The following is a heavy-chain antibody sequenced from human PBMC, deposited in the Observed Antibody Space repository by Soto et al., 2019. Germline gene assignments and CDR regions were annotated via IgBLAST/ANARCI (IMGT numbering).Heavy chain of an antibody. J-gene: IGHJ4*03. CDR3: VGNRRPWVDY. Sequence: ASVKVSCKASGYTFTSHGISWVCPAPGQGFEWMVWIRGYYGHTIYSEKVQDRITITTDRSTGTAYMELRSLRSDDTAMYYCVGNRRPWVDYLSPGTRVAVSS. CDR2: IRGYYGHT. V-gene: IGHV1-18*04. D-gene: IGHD1-26*01. CDR1: GYTFTSHG.